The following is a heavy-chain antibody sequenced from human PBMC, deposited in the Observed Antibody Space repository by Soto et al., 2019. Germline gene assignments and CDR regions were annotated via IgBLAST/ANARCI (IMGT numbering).Heavy chain of an antibody. D-gene: IGHD4-17*01. CDR1: GGTFSSYA. J-gene: IGHJ6*02. V-gene: IGHV1-69*12. CDR3: AREEVDRGLRFPMVGMDV. Sequence: QVQLVQSGAEVKKPGSSVKVSCKASGGTFSSYAISWVRQAPGQGLEWMGGIIPIFGTANYAQKFQGRVTITADESTSTAYMELSSLRSEDTVVYYCAREEVDRGLRFPMVGMDVWGQGTTVTVSS. CDR2: IIPIFGTA.